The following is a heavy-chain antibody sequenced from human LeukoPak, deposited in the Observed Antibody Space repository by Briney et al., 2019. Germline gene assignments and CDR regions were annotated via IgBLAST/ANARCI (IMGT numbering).Heavy chain of an antibody. J-gene: IGHJ6*02. CDR1: GFTFSSYE. CDR3: ARVRAAYYYGMDV. CDR2: ISSSGSAT. Sequence: PGGSLRLSCAASGFTFSSYEMNWVRQAPGKGLEWVSYISSSGSATYYADSVRGRFTVSRDNAKNSLSLQMNSLRAEDTAVYYCARVRAAYYYGMDVWGRGTTVPSP. V-gene: IGHV3-48*03.